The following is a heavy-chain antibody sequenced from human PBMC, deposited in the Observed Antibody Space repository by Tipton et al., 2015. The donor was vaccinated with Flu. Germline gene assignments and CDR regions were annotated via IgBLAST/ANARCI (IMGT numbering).Heavy chain of an antibody. CDR2: INHSGSI. Sequence: TLSLTCAVYGGSFSGYYWSWIRQPPGKGLEWIGEINHSGSINYSPSLKSRVTILVDTSKNQFSLKLRSVTAADTAVYYCARGLYGSGSYERRYFDSWGQGTLVTVSS. CDR3: ARGLYGSGSYERRYFDS. CDR1: GGSFSGYY. D-gene: IGHD3-10*01. V-gene: IGHV4-34*01. J-gene: IGHJ4*02.